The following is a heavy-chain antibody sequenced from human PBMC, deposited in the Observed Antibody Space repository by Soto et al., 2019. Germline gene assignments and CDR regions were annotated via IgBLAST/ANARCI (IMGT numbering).Heavy chain of an antibody. CDR1: GYTFTSYY. CDR3: ARAGADIVVVVAATHGVANSNWLDP. Sequence: ASVKVSCKASGYTFTSYYMHWVRQAPGQGLEWMGIINPSGGSTSYAQKFQGRVTMTRDTSTSTVYMELSSLRSEDTAVYYCARAGADIVVVVAATHGVANSNWLDPWGQGTLVTDYS. CDR2: INPSGGST. J-gene: IGHJ5*02. V-gene: IGHV1-46*01. D-gene: IGHD2-15*01.